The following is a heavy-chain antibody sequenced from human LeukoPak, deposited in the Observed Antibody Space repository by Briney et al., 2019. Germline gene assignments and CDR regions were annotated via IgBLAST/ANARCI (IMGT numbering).Heavy chain of an antibody. J-gene: IGHJ4*02. D-gene: IGHD1-26*01. CDR1: GFTFSTYA. CDR3: ARDATSEHFFDY. V-gene: IGHV3-30-3*01. Sequence: GGSLRLSCAAPGFTFSTYAMYWVRQAPGKGLEWVAVISYDGSNKYYADSVKGRFTNSRDNSKNSLYLQMNSLRAEDTAVYYCARDATSEHFFDYWGQGTLVTVSS. CDR2: ISYDGSNK.